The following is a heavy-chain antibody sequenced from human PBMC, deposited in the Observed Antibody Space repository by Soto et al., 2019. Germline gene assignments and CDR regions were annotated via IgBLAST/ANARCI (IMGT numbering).Heavy chain of an antibody. V-gene: IGHV3-11*01. CDR3: ARELVPAAMYFDP. Sequence: GWSLRLSCAASGFTFSDYYMSWIRQAPGKGLEWVSYISSSGSTIYYADSVKGRFTISRDNAKNSLYLQMNSLRAEDTAVYYCARELVPAAMYFDPWGQGTLVTVSS. CDR1: GFTFSDYY. J-gene: IGHJ5*02. D-gene: IGHD2-2*01. CDR2: ISSSGSTI.